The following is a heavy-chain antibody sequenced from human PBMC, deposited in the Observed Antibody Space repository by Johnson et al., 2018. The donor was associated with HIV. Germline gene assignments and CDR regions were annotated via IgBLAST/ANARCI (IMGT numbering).Heavy chain of an antibody. CDR2: IKSRTDGGTT. CDR3: TTYSIIHAFDI. V-gene: IGHV3-15*01. J-gene: IGHJ3*02. D-gene: IGHD6-13*01. CDR1: GFTVNNAW. Sequence: VQLVESGGGLVQPGGSLRLSFAASGFTVNNAWMNWVRQAPGKGLEWVGRIKSRTDGGTTDYAAPVKGRFTISRDDSKNTLYLQMNSLKTEDTAVYYCTTYSIIHAFDIWGQGTMVTVSS.